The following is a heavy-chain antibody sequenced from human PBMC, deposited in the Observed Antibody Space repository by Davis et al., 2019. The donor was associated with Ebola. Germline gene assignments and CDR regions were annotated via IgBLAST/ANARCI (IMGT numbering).Heavy chain of an antibody. CDR3: ARDKVYLRWFDP. J-gene: IGHJ5*02. D-gene: IGHD2-2*01. Sequence: ASVKVSCKASGYTFTGYYMHWVRQAPGQGLEWMGIINPNSGGTNYAQKFQGRVTMTRDTSISTAYMELSRLRSDDTAVYYCARDKVYLRWFDPWGQGTLVTVSS. CDR1: GYTFTGYY. V-gene: IGHV1-2*02. CDR2: INPNSGGT.